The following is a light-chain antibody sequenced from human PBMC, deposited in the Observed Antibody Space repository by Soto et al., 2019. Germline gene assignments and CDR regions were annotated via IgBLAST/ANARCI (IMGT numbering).Light chain of an antibody. J-gene: IGLJ2*01. Sequence: QYALTQPASVSGSPGQSITISCTGTSSDVGSYNLVSWYQQHPGKAPKLMIYEGSKRPSGVSNRFSGSKSGNTASLTISGRQAEDEADYYCCSYAGSSTDVVFGGGTKLTVL. CDR2: EGS. CDR1: SSDVGSYNL. V-gene: IGLV2-23*01. CDR3: CSYAGSSTDVV.